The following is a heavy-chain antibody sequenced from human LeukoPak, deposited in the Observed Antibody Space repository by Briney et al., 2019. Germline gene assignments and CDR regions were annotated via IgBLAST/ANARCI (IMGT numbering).Heavy chain of an antibody. V-gene: IGHV3-11*01. J-gene: IGHJ4*02. CDR2: ISSSGRTI. CDR3: ARHYYHSSGHGGY. D-gene: IGHD3-22*01. CDR1: GFTFSDYY. Sequence: GGSLGLSCAASGFTFSDYYMSWIRQAPGKGLEWLSYISSSGRTIYYADSVKGRFTISRDNAKNSLYLQMNSLRVEDTAVYYCARHYYHSSGHGGYWGQGTLVTVSS.